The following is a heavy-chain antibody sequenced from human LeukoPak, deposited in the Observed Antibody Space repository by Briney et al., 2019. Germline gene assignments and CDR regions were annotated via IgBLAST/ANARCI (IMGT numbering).Heavy chain of an antibody. J-gene: IGHJ4*02. Sequence: GGSLRLSCAASGFTFSSYAMSWVRQAPGKGLEWVSAISGSGGSTYYADSVKGRFTISRDNSKNTLYLQMNSLRAEDTAVYYCAILPTSSSWSSHIDYWGQRTLVTVSS. CDR1: GFTFSSYA. CDR3: AILPTSSSWSSHIDY. V-gene: IGHV3-23*01. CDR2: ISGSGGST. D-gene: IGHD6-13*01.